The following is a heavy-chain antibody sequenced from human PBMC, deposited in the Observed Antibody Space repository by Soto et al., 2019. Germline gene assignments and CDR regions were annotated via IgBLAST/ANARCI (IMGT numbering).Heavy chain of an antibody. J-gene: IGHJ4*02. Sequence: GGSLRLSCAASGFTFSSYDMHWVRQATGKGLEWVSAIGTAGDTYYPGSVKGRFTISRENAKNSLYLQMNSLRAEDTAVYYCARDLDKSHYCSGGSCYSVRIGYWGQGTLVTVSS. CDR3: ARDLDKSHYCSGGSCYSVRIGY. D-gene: IGHD2-15*01. CDR2: IGTAGDT. CDR1: GFTFSSYD. V-gene: IGHV3-13*01.